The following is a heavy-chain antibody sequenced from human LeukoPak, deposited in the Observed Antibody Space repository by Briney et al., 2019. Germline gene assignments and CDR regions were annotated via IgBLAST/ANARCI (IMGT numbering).Heavy chain of an antibody. CDR2: INYRGTT. D-gene: IGHD2-2*02. V-gene: IGHV4-39*07. Sequence: SETLSLTCTVSGGSISSSSYSWGWFRQPPGKGLEWIGNINYRGTTFYNPSLESRVTISVDTSKDQFSLKVNSVTAADTAVYFCARFGICSSTSCYRNYYYMDVWGKGTTVTVSS. CDR3: ARFGICSSTSCYRNYYYMDV. J-gene: IGHJ6*03. CDR1: GGSISSSSYS.